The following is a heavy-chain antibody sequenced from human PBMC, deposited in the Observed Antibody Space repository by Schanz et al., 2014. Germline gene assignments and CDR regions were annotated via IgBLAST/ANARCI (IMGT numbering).Heavy chain of an antibody. CDR3: AKAEYDNLTDYYYRLDP. J-gene: IGHJ5*01. CDR2: ISVYTGNT. V-gene: IGHV1-18*01. D-gene: IGHD3-9*01. CDR1: GYTFTTYA. Sequence: QVQLVQSGAEVKKPGASVKVSCKASGYTFTTYAMSWVRQAPGQGLEWVGWISVYTGNTKYGQKVQGRVTMTADTSRNTAYMERRMLRSDDTDVYYCAKAEYDNLTDYYYRLDPWGQGNLVTVSS.